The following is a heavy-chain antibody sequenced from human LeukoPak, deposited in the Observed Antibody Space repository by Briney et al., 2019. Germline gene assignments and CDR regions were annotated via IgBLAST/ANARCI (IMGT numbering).Heavy chain of an antibody. CDR3: ARDFSYRDTSGRTVDY. CDR2: INPNTGGT. V-gene: IGHV1-2*02. J-gene: IGHJ4*01. Sequence: ASVKVSCKASGYTFTCYYIHWVRQAPGQGLECMGWINPNTGGTNYAQKFQGRVTMTRDTSISTAYMELSRLRSDDTAVYYCARDFSYRDTSGRTVDYWGHGTLVTVSS. CDR1: GYTFTCYY. D-gene: IGHD3-16*02.